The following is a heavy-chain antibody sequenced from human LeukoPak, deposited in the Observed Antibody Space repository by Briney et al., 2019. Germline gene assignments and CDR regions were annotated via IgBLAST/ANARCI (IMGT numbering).Heavy chain of an antibody. J-gene: IGHJ4*02. Sequence: PGGSLRLSCAASGFTFSNFAMSWVRQAPGKGLEWVSGITCSGGNTHYADSVKGRFTISRDNSKNTLYLQMNSLRVEDTAIYYCAKLSSNYDFWSGYYGGYWGPGTLVTVSS. CDR2: ITCSGGNT. CDR3: AKLSSNYDFWSGYYGGY. D-gene: IGHD3-3*01. CDR1: GFTFSNFA. V-gene: IGHV3-23*01.